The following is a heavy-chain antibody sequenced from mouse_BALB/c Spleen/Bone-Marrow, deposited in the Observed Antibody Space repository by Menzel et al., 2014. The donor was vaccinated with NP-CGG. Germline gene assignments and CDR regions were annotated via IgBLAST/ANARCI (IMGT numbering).Heavy chain of an antibody. CDR2: IDPANGNT. Sequence: RPEQGLEWIGRIDPANGNTKYDPKFQGKATITADTSSNTAYLQLSSLTSEDTAVYYCASYYYGSSLFAYWGQGTLVTVSA. CDR3: ASYYYGSSLFAY. V-gene: IGHV14-3*02. D-gene: IGHD1-1*01. J-gene: IGHJ3*01.